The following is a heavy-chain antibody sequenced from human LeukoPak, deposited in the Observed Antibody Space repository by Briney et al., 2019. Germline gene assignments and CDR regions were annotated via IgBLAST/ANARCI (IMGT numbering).Heavy chain of an antibody. CDR3: ARGVRVAVAHPHVDY. CDR1: GGSFSGYS. J-gene: IGHJ4*02. CDR2: INHSGST. D-gene: IGHD6-19*01. Sequence: SETLSLTCAVYGGSFSGYSWSWIRQPPGKELEWIGEINHSGSTNYNPSLKSRVTISIDTSERQFSLKLSSVTAADTAVYYCARGVRVAVAHPHVDYWGQGSRVTVSS. V-gene: IGHV4-34*01.